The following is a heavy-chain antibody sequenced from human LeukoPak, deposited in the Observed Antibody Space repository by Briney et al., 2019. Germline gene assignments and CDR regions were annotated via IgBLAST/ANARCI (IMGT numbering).Heavy chain of an antibody. CDR2: IGTVRRNYI. Sequence: GGSLRLSCAASGFTFSSYSMNWVRQAPGKGLEWVSSIGTVRRNYIYYADSVKGRFTISRDNAENSLYLQMNSLRAEDAAVYYCARVAPYDILTGCPDFDYWGQGTLVTVSS. J-gene: IGHJ4*02. CDR3: ARVAPYDILTGCPDFDY. V-gene: IGHV3-21*01. D-gene: IGHD3-9*01. CDR1: GFTFSSYS.